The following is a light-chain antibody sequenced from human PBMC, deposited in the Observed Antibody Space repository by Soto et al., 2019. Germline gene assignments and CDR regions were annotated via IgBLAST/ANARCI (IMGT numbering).Light chain of an antibody. Sequence: DTVLTQSPGTLSLSPGERASLSCRASQSISGRYLAWYQQKPGQAPRLLIYDASSRATGIPDRFSGSGSGTDFILTISRLEPEDFAVYYCQQYGSSPLTFGGGTKVEIK. CDR3: QQYGSSPLT. CDR1: QSISGRY. J-gene: IGKJ4*01. V-gene: IGKV3-20*01. CDR2: DAS.